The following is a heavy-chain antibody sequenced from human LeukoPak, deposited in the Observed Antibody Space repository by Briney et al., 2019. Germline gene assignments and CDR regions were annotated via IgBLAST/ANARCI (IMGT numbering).Heavy chain of an antibody. CDR1: GFTFSDYY. D-gene: IGHD3-9*01. CDR3: ARDWYDNSDAFDI. CDR2: ISSSGSTI. Sequence: GGSLRLSCAASGFTFSDYYMSWIRQAPGKGLEWVSYISSSGSTIYYADSVKGRFTISRDNAKNSLNLQMNSLRAEDTAVYYCARDWYDNSDAFDIWGQGTMVTVSS. J-gene: IGHJ3*02. V-gene: IGHV3-11*04.